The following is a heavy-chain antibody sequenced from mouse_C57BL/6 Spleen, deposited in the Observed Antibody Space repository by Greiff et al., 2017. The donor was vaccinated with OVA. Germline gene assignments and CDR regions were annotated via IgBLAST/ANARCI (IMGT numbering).Heavy chain of an antibody. CDR3: ARSLRISYWYFDV. CDR1: GYTFTSYW. Sequence: VKLMESGTELVKPGASVKLSCKASGYTFTSYWMHWVKQRPGQGLEWIGNINPSNGGTNYNEKFKSKATLTVDKSSSTAYMQLSSLTSEDSAVYYCARSLRISYWYFDVWGTGTTVTVSS. CDR2: INPSNGGT. V-gene: IGHV1-53*01. J-gene: IGHJ1*03. D-gene: IGHD1-1*01.